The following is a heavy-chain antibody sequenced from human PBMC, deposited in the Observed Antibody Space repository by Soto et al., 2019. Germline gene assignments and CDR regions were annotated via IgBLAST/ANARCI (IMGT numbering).Heavy chain of an antibody. CDR3: ARVLDGIDY. J-gene: IGHJ4*02. Sequence: SETLSLTCTVSGGSVSSGSYYWSWIRQPPGKGLEWIGYIYYSGSTNYNPSLKSRVTISVDTSKNQFSLKLTSVTAADTAVYYCARVLDGIDYWGQGTLVTVSS. CDR2: IYYSGST. D-gene: IGHD3-3*02. CDR1: GGSVSSGSYY. V-gene: IGHV4-61*01.